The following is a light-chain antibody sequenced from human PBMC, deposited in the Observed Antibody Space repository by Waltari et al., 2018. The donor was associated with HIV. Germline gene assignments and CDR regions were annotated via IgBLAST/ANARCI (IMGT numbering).Light chain of an antibody. CDR2: DVF. CDR3: CSYAGSRTWV. J-gene: IGLJ3*02. V-gene: IGLV2-23*02. CDR1: SSAVDGSNF. Sequence: QSALTQPASVSGSPGQSITISCTGTSSAVDGSNFVSWYQQHPGTAHKLIIFDVFKRPSGVSVRFSGSKSGNTASLTISGLQSEDEADYYCCSYAGSRTWVFGGGTKVTVL.